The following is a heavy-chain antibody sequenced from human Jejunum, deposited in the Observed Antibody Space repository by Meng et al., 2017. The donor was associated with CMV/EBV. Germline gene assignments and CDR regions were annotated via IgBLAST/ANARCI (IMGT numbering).Heavy chain of an antibody. CDR3: AAGFNRADY. J-gene: IGHJ4*02. D-gene: IGHD1-14*01. Sequence: SCAASGFTFSSYWMRWVRKAPGKGLLWVSRISTDGNSATYADSVKGRFTISRDNAKNTLYLQMSNLRAEDTAVYYCAAGFNRADYWGQGTLVTVSS. V-gene: IGHV3-74*01. CDR1: GFTFSSYW. CDR2: ISTDGNSA.